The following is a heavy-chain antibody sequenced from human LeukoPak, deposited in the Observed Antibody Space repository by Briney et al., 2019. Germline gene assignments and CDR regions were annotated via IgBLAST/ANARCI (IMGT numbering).Heavy chain of an antibody. V-gene: IGHV3-74*01. J-gene: IGHJ3*01. Sequence: PGGSLRLSCVVSGFTFISYGMQWVRQAPGKGLAWVSRMNTDGSSTTYADSVKGRFTISRDNAKNTLYLVMNSLRAEDTAVYYCAKVQSDIVGAMFFSFDVWGQGTMVSVSS. D-gene: IGHD1-26*01. CDR1: GFTFISYG. CDR2: MNTDGSST. CDR3: AKVQSDIVGAMFFSFDV.